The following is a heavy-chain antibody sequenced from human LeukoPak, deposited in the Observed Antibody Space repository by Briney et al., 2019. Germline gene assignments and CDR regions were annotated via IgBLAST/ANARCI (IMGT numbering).Heavy chain of an antibody. CDR3: ARERAYSYAFDI. J-gene: IGHJ3*02. D-gene: IGHD6-13*01. CDR2: IKTKTDGGTT. V-gene: IGHV3-15*05. Sequence: PGGSLRLSCTVSGFTLTNAWMTWVRQAPGKGLEWIGRIKTKTDGGTTDYAAPVKGRFTISRDNAKNTLYLQMNSLRAEDTAVYYCARERAYSYAFDIRGQGTMVTVSS. CDR1: GFTLTNAW.